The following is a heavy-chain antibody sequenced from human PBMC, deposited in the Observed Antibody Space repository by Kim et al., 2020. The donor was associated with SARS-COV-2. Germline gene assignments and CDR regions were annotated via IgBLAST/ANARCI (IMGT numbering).Heavy chain of an antibody. CDR2: IIPIFGTE. J-gene: IGHJ4*02. CDR1: GGTFSSYA. V-gene: IGHV1-69*13. D-gene: IGHD3-22*01. CDR3: ASSGTYYYDSSGHYDGGRYYFDY. Sequence: SVKVSCKASGGTFSSYAISWVRQAPGQGLEWMGGIIPIFGTENYAQKFQGRVTITADESTSTAYMELSSLRSEDTAVYYCASSGTYYYDSSGHYDGGRYYFDYWGQRTLVTDSS.